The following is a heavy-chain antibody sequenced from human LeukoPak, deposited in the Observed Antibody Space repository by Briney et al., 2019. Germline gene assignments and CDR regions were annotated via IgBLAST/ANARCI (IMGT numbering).Heavy chain of an antibody. D-gene: IGHD6-19*01. CDR1: GDSITRYF. Sequence: SESLSLTCTVSGDSITRYFWSWIRQPAGKGLEFVGRIYASGSTDYNPSLKSRVTMSVDTSKNQFSPKLSSVTAADTAVYYCARQTGGVAGALDFDFWGQGALVTVSS. CDR3: ARQTGGVAGALDFDF. CDR2: IYASGST. J-gene: IGHJ4*02. V-gene: IGHV4-4*07.